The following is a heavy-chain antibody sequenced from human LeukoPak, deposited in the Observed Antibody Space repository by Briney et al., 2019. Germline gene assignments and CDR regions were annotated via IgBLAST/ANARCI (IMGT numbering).Heavy chain of an antibody. CDR2: INSDGINT. V-gene: IGHV3-74*01. D-gene: IGHD3-10*01. CDR1: GFTFSNYW. J-gene: IGHJ4*02. CDR3: ARDRPTTMVRGAFDY. Sequence: PGGSLRLSCAASGFTFSNYWMHWVRQAPGKGLVWVSRINSDGINTSYADSVKGRFTISRDNAKNTLNLQMNSLIAEDTAVYYCARDRPTTMVRGAFDYWGQGTLVTVSS.